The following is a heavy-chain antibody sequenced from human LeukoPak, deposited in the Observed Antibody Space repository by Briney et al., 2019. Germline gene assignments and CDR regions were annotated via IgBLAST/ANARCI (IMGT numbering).Heavy chain of an antibody. CDR3: ARKPIFYDSGRHWYYFDE. Sequence: SETLSLTRSVSGGSISSSNSYWGWIRQPPGKGLEWIASIYYSGSTYYDPSLKSRVTISVDTSKNQFSLELSSVSAVDTAVYFCARKPIFYDSGRHWYYFDEWGQGTLVTVS. CDR1: GGSISSSNSY. D-gene: IGHD3-10*01. V-gene: IGHV4-39*01. CDR2: IYYSGST. J-gene: IGHJ4*02.